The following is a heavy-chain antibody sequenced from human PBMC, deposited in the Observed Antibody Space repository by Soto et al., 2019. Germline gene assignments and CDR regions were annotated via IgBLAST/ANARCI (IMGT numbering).Heavy chain of an antibody. CDR2: ISGSAGIT. V-gene: IGHV3-23*01. CDR3: AKDRGYYSSSWPSY. Sequence: PGGSLRLSCAASGFTFSTYAMSWVRQAPGKGLEWVSAISGSAGITYYADSVKGRFTISRDNAKNTVYLQMNSLRAEDTAVYYCAKDRGYYSSSWPSYWGQGTLVTVSS. CDR1: GFTFSTYA. D-gene: IGHD6-13*01. J-gene: IGHJ4*02.